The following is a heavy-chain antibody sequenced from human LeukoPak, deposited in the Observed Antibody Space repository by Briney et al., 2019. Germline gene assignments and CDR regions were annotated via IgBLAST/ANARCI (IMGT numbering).Heavy chain of an antibody. CDR1: GFTLSSYS. D-gene: IGHD3-10*01. CDR2: ISISSDTI. CDR3: ARGPPMFTP. J-gene: IGHJ5*02. Sequence: GGSLRLSCAASGFTLSSYSMNWVRQAPGKRLEWVSYISISSDTIYYADSVKGRFTISRDNAKNSLYLQMNSLRDDDTAVYYCARGPPMFTPWGQGTLVTVSS. V-gene: IGHV3-48*02.